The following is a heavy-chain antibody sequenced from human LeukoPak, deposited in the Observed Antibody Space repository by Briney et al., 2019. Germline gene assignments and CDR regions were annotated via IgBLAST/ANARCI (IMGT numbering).Heavy chain of an antibody. J-gene: IGHJ6*03. Sequence: GGXLRLSCEASGFSFSGYGMHGVGQAPGKGGEGVALIRKDGRDKFYADFVKGGCTISRDNSKKTLYMQMNSLRVEDTALYYCAKGEYGSFYMDVWGKGTTVIVS. CDR2: IRKDGRDK. CDR3: AKGEYGSFYMDV. CDR1: GFSFSGYG. D-gene: IGHD2/OR15-2a*01. V-gene: IGHV3-30*02.